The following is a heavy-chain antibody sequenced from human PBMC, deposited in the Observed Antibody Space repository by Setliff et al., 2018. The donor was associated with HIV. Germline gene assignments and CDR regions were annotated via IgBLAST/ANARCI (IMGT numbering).Heavy chain of an antibody. Sequence: SETLSLTCTVSGGSISSGSYYWSWIRQPAGKGLEWIGRIYTSGSTNYNPSLKSRVTISVDTSENQFSLKLSSVTAADTAVYYCAGSWSGYPLSFGYWGQGTLVTVSS. D-gene: IGHD3-3*01. CDR2: IYTSGST. CDR3: AGSWSGYPLSFGY. J-gene: IGHJ4*02. V-gene: IGHV4-61*02. CDR1: GGSISSGSYY.